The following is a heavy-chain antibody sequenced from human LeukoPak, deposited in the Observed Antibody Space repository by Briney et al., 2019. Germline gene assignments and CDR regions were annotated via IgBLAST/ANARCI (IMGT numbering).Heavy chain of an antibody. Sequence: GGSLRLSCAASGFTFTSYAMSWVRLAPGKGLEWVSTITGSGVNTYYADSVKGRFTISRDISKNTLYLQMSSLRADDTAVYYCAKDPFAAALYYFDYWGQGALVTVSS. CDR1: GFTFTSYA. CDR3: AKDPFAAALYYFDY. J-gene: IGHJ4*02. D-gene: IGHD2-2*01. V-gene: IGHV3-23*01. CDR2: ITGSGVNT.